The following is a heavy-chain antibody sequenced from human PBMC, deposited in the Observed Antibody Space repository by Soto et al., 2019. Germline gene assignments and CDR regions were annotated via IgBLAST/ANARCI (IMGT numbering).Heavy chain of an antibody. J-gene: IGHJ4*02. V-gene: IGHV3-23*01. CDR3: ARPLWFGKILYQSDY. CDR2: ISHSGGRT. D-gene: IGHD3-10*01. CDR1: GFTFSDYA. Sequence: EVQLLESGGGLVQPGGSLRLSCTGSGFTFSDYAMNWVRQAPGKGLEWVSSISHSGGRTYYADSVRGRFTISRDNAKNSLYLKMNSRRAEDTAVFYCARPLWFGKILYQSDYWGQGTLVTVSS.